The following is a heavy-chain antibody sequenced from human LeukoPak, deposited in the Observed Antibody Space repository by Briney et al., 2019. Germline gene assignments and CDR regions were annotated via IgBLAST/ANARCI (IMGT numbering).Heavy chain of an antibody. V-gene: IGHV3-53*01. CDR3: ARIYSGYGSPFDY. D-gene: IGHD5-12*01. J-gene: IGHJ4*02. Sequence: PGGSLRLSCAASGFSVSSNYMSWVRQAPGKGLEWVSVIYSGGSTYYADSVKGRFTISRDNSKNTLYLQMNSLRAEDTAVYYCARIYSGYGSPFDYWGQGTLVTVSS. CDR2: IYSGGST. CDR1: GFSVSSNY.